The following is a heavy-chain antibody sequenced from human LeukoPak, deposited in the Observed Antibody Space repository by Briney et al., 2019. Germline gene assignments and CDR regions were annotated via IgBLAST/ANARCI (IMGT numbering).Heavy chain of an antibody. V-gene: IGHV4-59*08. J-gene: IGHJ4*02. Sequence: SETLSLTCTVSGGSISSYYWSWIRQPPGKGLEWIGYIYYSGSTNYNPSLKSRVTISVDTSKNQFSLKLSSVTAADTAVYYCARRLGYYDSSGYYDYWGQGTLVTVSS. CDR3: ARRLGYYDSSGYYDY. D-gene: IGHD3-22*01. CDR1: GGSISSYY. CDR2: IYYSGST.